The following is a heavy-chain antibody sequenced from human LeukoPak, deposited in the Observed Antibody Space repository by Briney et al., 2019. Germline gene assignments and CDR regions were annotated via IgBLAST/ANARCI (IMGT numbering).Heavy chain of an antibody. CDR3: ARVTTMIVEYYFDY. V-gene: IGHV3-7*01. CDR2: IKQDGSEK. Sequence: PGGSLRLSCAASGFTFSGYWMSWVRQAPGKGLEWVANIKQDGSEKYYVDSVKGRFTISRDNAKNSLYLQMNSLRAEDTAVYYCARVTTMIVEYYFDYWGQGTLVTVSS. D-gene: IGHD3-22*01. CDR1: GFTFSGYW. J-gene: IGHJ4*02.